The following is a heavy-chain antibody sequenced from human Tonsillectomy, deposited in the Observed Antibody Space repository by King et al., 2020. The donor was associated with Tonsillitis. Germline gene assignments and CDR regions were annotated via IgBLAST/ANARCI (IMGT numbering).Heavy chain of an antibody. Sequence: VQLVESGGGVVQPGRSLRLSCAASGFTFSDYGMHWVRQAPGKGLEWVAVISYDGSNKYYADSVKGRFTISRDNSKSTLFLQMNSLRAEDTALYYCATVSYSIGWSPRGHWGQGTLVTVSS. CDR3: ATVSYSIGWSPRGH. V-gene: IGHV3-30*03. D-gene: IGHD6-19*01. CDR1: GFTFSDYG. CDR2: ISYDGSNK. J-gene: IGHJ4*02.